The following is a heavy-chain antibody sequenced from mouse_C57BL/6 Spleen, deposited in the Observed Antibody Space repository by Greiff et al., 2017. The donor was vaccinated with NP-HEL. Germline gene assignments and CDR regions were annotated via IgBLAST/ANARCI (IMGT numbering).Heavy chain of an antibody. J-gene: IGHJ3*01. CDR1: GYTFTDYE. CDR2: IDPDTGGT. CDR3: TRGLYGSSYGFAY. Sequence: QVQLQQSGAELVRPGASVTLSCKASGYTFTDYEMHWVKQTPAHGLEWIGAIDPDTGGTAYNQKFKGKAILTADKSSSTAYMELRSLTSEDSAVYYCTRGLYGSSYGFAYWGQGTLVTVSA. V-gene: IGHV1-15*01. D-gene: IGHD1-1*01.